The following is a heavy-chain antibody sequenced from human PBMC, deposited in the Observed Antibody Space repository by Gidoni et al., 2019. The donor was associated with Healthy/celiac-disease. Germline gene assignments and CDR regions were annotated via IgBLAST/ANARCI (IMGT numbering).Heavy chain of an antibody. Sequence: EVQLVESGGGLVTPGGSLRLTCAASGFTFSSSSMNWVRQAPGKGTECVSSIRSSSSYIYYADSVKGRFTISRDNAKNSLYLQMNSLRAEDTAVYYCAREGGSGYSSSWYYFDYWGQGTLVTVSS. V-gene: IGHV3-21*01. CDR2: IRSSSSYI. CDR3: AREGGSGYSSSWYYFDY. D-gene: IGHD6-13*01. J-gene: IGHJ4*02. CDR1: GFTFSSSS.